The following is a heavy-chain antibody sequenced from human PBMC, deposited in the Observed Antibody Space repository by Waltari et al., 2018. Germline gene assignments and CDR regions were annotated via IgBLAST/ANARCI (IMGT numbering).Heavy chain of an antibody. CDR3: ARGYYDFWSGYPNDAFDI. CDR2: IYHSGST. V-gene: IGHV4-38-2*01. D-gene: IGHD3-3*01. Sequence: QVQLQESGPGLVKPSETMSLTCAVSGYSISSRYYWGWIRQPPGKGLEWIGSIYHSGSTYYNPSLKSRVTISVDTSKNQFSLKLSSVTAADTAVYYCARGYYDFWSGYPNDAFDIWGQGTMVTVSS. CDR1: GYSISSRYY. J-gene: IGHJ3*02.